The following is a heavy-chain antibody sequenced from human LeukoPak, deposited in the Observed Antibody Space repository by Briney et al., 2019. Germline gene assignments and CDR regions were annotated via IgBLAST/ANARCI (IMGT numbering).Heavy chain of an antibody. V-gene: IGHV3-7*01. CDR1: GFTFSSYW. Sequence: GGSLRLSCAASGFTFSSYWMSWVRQAPGKGLEGVANIKQDGSEKYYVDSVKGRFTISRDNAKNSLYLQMNSLRAEDTAVYYCARDQRNGYNYGAFDIWGQGTMVTVSS. CDR2: IKQDGSEK. CDR3: ARDQRNGYNYGAFDI. D-gene: IGHD5-24*01. J-gene: IGHJ3*02.